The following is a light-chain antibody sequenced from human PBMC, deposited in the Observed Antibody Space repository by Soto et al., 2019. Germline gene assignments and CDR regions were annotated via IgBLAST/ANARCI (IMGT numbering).Light chain of an antibody. CDR3: QQSYSTPRT. J-gene: IGKJ2*01. Sequence: EIVMTQSPATLSVSPGERATLSCRASHRVSSYLAWYQQKPGQAPRLLIYATSTRATGIPARFSGSGSGTEFTLTISSLQSEDFAVYYCQQSYSTPRTFGQGTKLEIK. CDR2: ATS. CDR1: HRVSSY. V-gene: IGKV3-15*01.